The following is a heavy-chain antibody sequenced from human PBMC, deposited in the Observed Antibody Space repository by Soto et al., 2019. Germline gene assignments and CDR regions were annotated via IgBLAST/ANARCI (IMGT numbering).Heavy chain of an antibody. J-gene: IGHJ5*02. CDR1: GFTFSNYN. D-gene: IGHD1-1*01. CDR3: ARDRQLIQDWLDP. V-gene: IGHV3-21*01. Sequence: GGSLRLSCAASGFTFSNYNMNWVRQAPGKGLEWVESITDSADYIFYGDSVKGRFTISRENGQNSLYLQMTSLRADDTAVYYCARDRQLIQDWLDPWGQGTLVSVS. CDR2: ITDSADYI.